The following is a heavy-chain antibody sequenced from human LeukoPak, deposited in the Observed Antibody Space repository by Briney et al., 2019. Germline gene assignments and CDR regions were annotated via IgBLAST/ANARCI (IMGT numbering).Heavy chain of an antibody. Sequence: GGSLRLSCAASGFTFSSYAMSWVRQAPGKGLEWVSAISGSGGSTYYADSVKGRFTISRDNSKNTLYLQMNSLRAEDTAVYYCAKGVTYYYDSSCYYGINWFDPWGQGTLVTVSS. V-gene: IGHV3-23*01. D-gene: IGHD3-22*01. CDR1: GFTFSSYA. J-gene: IGHJ5*02. CDR3: AKGVTYYYDSSCYYGINWFDP. CDR2: ISGSGGST.